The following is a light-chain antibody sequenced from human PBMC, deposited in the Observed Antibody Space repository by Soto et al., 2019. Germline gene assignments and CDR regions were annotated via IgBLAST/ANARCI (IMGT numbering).Light chain of an antibody. CDR3: ATWDDSLNGFYV. Sequence: QSVLTQPPSASGTPGQGVTISCSGSTSNIGSNYVYWYQQLPGTVPKLLIYRNNQRPSGVPDRFSGSKSGTSASLAISGLWSDDEADYFCATWDDSLNGFYVFGTGTKVTVL. CDR2: RNN. CDR1: TSNIGSNY. J-gene: IGLJ1*01. V-gene: IGLV1-47*03.